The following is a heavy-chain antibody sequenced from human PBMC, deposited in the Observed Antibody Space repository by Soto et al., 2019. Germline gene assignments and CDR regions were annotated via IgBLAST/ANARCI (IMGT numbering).Heavy chain of an antibody. CDR1: GYNFTSYW. J-gene: IGHJ4*02. CDR3: ARQGRTVAGTGFDY. Sequence: EVQLVQSGAEVKKPGESLKISCKGSGYNFTSYWIVWLRHVPGKGLECMGIIYPGDFDTRYSPSFQGQVTISADKSISTAYLQWSSLKASDTAMYYCARQGRTVAGTGFDYWGQGTLVTVSS. V-gene: IGHV5-51*01. CDR2: IYPGDFDT. D-gene: IGHD6-19*01.